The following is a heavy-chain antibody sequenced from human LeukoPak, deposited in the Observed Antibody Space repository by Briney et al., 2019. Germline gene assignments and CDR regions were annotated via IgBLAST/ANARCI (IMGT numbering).Heavy chain of an antibody. D-gene: IGHD4-17*01. V-gene: IGHV3-30*04. CDR2: ISRNGRNQ. CDR1: GITFSSYV. J-gene: IGHJ4*02. Sequence: GGSLRLSCAASGITFSSYVVHWVRQAPDKGLEWVALISRNGRNQYYADSVRGRFTISRDNYKNTLFLQMNSLKFEDTAIYYCARDFGDYGIDYWGRGTLVTVSS. CDR3: ARDFGDYGIDY.